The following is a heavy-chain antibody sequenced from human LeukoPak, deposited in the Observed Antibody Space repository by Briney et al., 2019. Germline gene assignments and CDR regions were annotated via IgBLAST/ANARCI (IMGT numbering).Heavy chain of an antibody. CDR2: IYWDDDK. J-gene: IGHJ4*02. CDR1: GFSLSTSGVG. CDR3: AHRLGIAANFDY. Sequence: ESGPTLVKPTQTLTLTCTLSGFSLSTSGVGVGWIRQPPGKALEWLALIYWDDDKRYSPSLKSRLTITKDTSKNQVVLTMTTMDPVDTATYYCAHRLGIAANFDYWGQGTLVTVSS. V-gene: IGHV2-5*02. D-gene: IGHD6-13*01.